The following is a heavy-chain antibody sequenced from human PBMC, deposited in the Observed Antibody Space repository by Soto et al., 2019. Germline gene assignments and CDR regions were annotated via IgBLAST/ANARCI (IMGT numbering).Heavy chain of an antibody. CDR3: AKSMYNWNDGVFDY. J-gene: IGHJ4*02. CDR1: GFTFSSYG. CDR2: ISYDGINK. V-gene: IGHV3-30*18. Sequence: QVQLVESGGGVVQPGRSLRLSCAASGFTFSSYGMHWVRQAPGKGLEWVAIISYDGINKYYANSVKGRFTISRDNSKHTLYLQMNSLRAEDTAVYYCAKSMYNWNDGVFDYWGQGTLVTVSS. D-gene: IGHD1-1*01.